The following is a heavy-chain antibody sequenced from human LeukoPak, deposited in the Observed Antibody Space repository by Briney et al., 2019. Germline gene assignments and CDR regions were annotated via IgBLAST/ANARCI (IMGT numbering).Heavy chain of an antibody. CDR1: GYTFTGYY. V-gene: IGHV1-2*06. CDR3: ARRARGYGGNSLYYFDY. J-gene: IGHJ4*02. Sequence: GASVKVSCKASGYTFTGYYMHWVRQAPGQGLEWMGRINPNSGGTNYAQKFQGRVTMTRDTSISTAYMELSRLRSADTAVYYCARRARGYGGNSLYYFDYWGQGTLVTVSS. D-gene: IGHD4-23*01. CDR2: INPNSGGT.